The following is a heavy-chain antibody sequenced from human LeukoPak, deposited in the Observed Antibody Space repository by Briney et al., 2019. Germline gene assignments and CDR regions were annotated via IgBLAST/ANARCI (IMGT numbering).Heavy chain of an antibody. Sequence: ASVKVSCKASGYTFTSYYMHWVRQAPGQGLEWMGIINPSGGSTSYAQKFQGRVTITRDTSTSTVYMELSSLRSEDTAVYYCARVRRVDYGDYVDWGQGTLVTVSS. V-gene: IGHV1-46*01. J-gene: IGHJ4*02. CDR3: ARVRRVDYGDYVD. CDR1: GYTFTSYY. CDR2: INPSGGST. D-gene: IGHD4-17*01.